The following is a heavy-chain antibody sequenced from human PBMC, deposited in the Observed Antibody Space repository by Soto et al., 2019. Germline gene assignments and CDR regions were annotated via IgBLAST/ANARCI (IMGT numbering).Heavy chain of an antibody. CDR3: VGARGRLVGFDY. J-gene: IGHJ4*02. D-gene: IGHD1-26*01. CDR2: IDGSGNT. Sequence: QVQLHQGGAGLLKPSETLSLICAVNSESLRGYCWSLIRPSPGKGLEWIGEIDGSGNTNYSPTLRRRVAMSVDTSKNHCSLNLTSVSAADTAAYYCVGARGRLVGFDYWGQGTLVTVSS. V-gene: IGHV4-34*01. CDR1: SESLRGYC.